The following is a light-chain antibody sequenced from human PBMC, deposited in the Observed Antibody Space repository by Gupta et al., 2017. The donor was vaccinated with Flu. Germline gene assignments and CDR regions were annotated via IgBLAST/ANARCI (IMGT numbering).Light chain of an antibody. J-gene: IGKJ1*01. Sequence: EIQLTQSPSTLSASVGDRVTITCRASQSVRIWLAWYQQKPGRVPKLLIYRASSLDSGVPSRFRGSGSGTEFTLTISSLQPDDFATYYCQHYDPYPSTFGPGTKVEI. CDR2: RAS. CDR1: QSVRIW. V-gene: IGKV1-5*03. CDR3: QHYDPYPST.